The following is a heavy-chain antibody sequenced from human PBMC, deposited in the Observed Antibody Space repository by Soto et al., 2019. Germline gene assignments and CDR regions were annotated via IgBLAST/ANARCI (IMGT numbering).Heavy chain of an antibody. J-gene: IGHJ5*02. V-gene: IGHV3-9*01. CDR3: ARQQLARGWFDP. D-gene: IGHD6-13*01. CDR2: ISWNSGSI. CDR1: GFTFDDYA. Sequence: EVQLVESGGGLVQPGRSLRLSCAASGFTFDDYAMHWVRQAPGKGLEWVSGISWNSGSIGYADSVKGRFTISRDNAKNSLYPQMNSLRAEDTALYYCARQQLARGWFDPWGQGTLVTVSS.